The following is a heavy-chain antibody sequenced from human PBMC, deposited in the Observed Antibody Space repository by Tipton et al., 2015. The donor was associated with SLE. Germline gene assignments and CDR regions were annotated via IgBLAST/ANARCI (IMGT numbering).Heavy chain of an antibody. J-gene: IGHJ4*02. Sequence: TLSLTCTATGDSVTSSGYYWSWIRQHPGKGLEWIGFISYDGRTKYNPSLKSRVTISLDTSKNQFSLKMSSVTAADTAGYYCARDTLGGLDYWGQGTLVTVSS. V-gene: IGHV4-31*03. CDR1: GDSVTSSGYY. CDR3: ARDTLGGLDY. D-gene: IGHD7-27*01. CDR2: ISYDGRT.